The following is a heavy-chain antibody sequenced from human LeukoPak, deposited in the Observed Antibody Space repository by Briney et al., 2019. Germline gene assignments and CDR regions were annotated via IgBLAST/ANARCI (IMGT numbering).Heavy chain of an antibody. V-gene: IGHV4-39*07. D-gene: IGHD6-13*01. J-gene: IGHJ4*02. Sequence: SETLSLTCTVSGGSISSSSYYWGWIRQPPGKGLEWIGSIYYSGSTNYNPSLKSRVTISVDTSKNQFSLKLSSVTAADTAVYYCARGLPGDPFEAAAGYYFDHWGQGTRVTVSS. CDR1: GGSISSSSYY. CDR2: IYYSGST. CDR3: ARGLPGDPFEAAAGYYFDH.